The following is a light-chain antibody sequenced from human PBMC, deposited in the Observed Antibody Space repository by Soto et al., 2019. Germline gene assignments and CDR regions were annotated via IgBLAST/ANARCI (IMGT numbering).Light chain of an antibody. V-gene: IGLV2-14*03. CDR1: SRDVGNYDS. CDR3: TSYAGAGTYV. CDR2: AVT. Sequence: QSALTQPASVSGSPGQSITISCTGTSRDVGNYDSVSWYQHHPGKAPKLMIYAVTNRPSGVSHRLSGSKSGNTASLTISGLQAEDEADYYCTSYAGAGTYVFGTGTKVTVL. J-gene: IGLJ1*01.